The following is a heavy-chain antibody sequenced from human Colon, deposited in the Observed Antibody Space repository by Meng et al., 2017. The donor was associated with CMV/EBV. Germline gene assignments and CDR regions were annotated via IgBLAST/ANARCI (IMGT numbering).Heavy chain of an antibody. J-gene: IGHJ4*02. CDR3: ARDLSKYCSSSSCSKGADY. D-gene: IGHD2-15*01. CDR2: ISAYNGNT. Sequence: ASVKVSCKASGYTFTSYGISWVRQAPGQGLEWMGWISAYNGNTDYAQKLQGRVTMTTDTSTSTAFMELRSLRSGDTVVYYCARDLSKYCSSSSCSKGADYWGQGTLVTVSS. V-gene: IGHV1-18*01. CDR1: GYTFTSYG.